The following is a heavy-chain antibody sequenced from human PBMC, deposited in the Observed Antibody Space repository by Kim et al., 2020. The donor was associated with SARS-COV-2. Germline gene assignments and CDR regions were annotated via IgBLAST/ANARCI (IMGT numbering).Heavy chain of an antibody. CDR2: ISSSSSYI. CDR3: ARALRDILTGYYSPFYYYYGMDV. J-gene: IGHJ6*02. CDR1: GFTFSSYS. D-gene: IGHD3-9*01. V-gene: IGHV3-21*01. Sequence: GGSLRLSCAASGFTFSSYSMNWVRQAPGKGLEWVSSISSSSSYIYYADSVKGRFTISRENAKNSLYLQMNSLRAEDTAVYYCARALRDILTGYYSPFYYYYGMDVWGQGTTVTVSS.